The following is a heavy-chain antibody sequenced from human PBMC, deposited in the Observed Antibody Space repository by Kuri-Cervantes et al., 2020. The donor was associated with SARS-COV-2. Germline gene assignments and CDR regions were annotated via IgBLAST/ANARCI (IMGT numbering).Heavy chain of an antibody. D-gene: IGHD4-11*01. V-gene: IGHV2-70*04. CDR1: GFSLSPSGMR. CDR2: IDWDDDK. J-gene: IGHJ4*02. Sequence: SGPTLVKPTQTLTLTCTFSGFSLSPSGMRASWIRQPPGKALEWLARIDWDDDKFYSTSLKTRLTISKDTSKNQVVLTMTNMDPVDTATYYCARIQATTVIADFWGQGTLVTVSS. CDR3: ARIQATTVIADF.